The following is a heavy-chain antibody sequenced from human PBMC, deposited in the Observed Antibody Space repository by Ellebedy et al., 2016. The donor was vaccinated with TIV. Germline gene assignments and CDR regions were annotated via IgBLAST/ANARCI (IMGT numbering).Heavy chain of an antibody. J-gene: IGHJ4*02. Sequence: PGGSLRLSCAASGFTFSSYAMSWVRQAPGKGLEWVSTISNTGSRTYYADSVEGRFTISRDDVKNSIYLQMNSLRAEDTAVYYCARDHNWAFDHWGQGTLVTVSS. CDR3: ARDHNWAFDH. D-gene: IGHD1-20*01. CDR2: ISNTGSRT. V-gene: IGHV3-23*01. CDR1: GFTFSSYA.